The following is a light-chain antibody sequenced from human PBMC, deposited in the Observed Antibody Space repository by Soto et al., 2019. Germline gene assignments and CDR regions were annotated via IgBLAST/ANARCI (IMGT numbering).Light chain of an antibody. J-gene: IGKJ4*02. Sequence: EIVLTQSPGTLSLFPGERATLSCRASQSLTTRYLAWYQQQPGQAPRLLLYGASSRATGIPDRFSGSGSGTAFTLTISSLEPEDFAVYCCQEYGNSPTFGNGTVLEIK. V-gene: IGKV3-20*01. CDR3: QEYGNSPT. CDR2: GAS. CDR1: QSLTTRY.